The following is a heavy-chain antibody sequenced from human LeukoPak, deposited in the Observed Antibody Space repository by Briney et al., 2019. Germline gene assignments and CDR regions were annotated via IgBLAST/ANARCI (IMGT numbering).Heavy chain of an antibody. Sequence: TGGSLRLSCAASGFTFSNAWMSWVRQAPGKGLEWVGRIKSKTDGGTTDYAAPVKGRFTISRDDSKNTLYLQMNSLKTEDTAVYYCTTDRTGTTSDTPFDYWGQGTLVTVSS. J-gene: IGHJ4*02. CDR3: TTDRTGTTSDTPFDY. CDR1: GFTFSNAW. D-gene: IGHD1-1*01. V-gene: IGHV3-15*01. CDR2: IKSKTDGGTT.